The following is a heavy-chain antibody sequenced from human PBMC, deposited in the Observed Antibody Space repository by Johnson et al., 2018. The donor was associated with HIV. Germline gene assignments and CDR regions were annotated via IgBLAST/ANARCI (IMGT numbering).Heavy chain of an antibody. CDR1: GFTFSSYG. CDR2: IWHDGRDV. J-gene: IGHJ3*01. CDR3: ARDTYYYDTSGYLTRPRAFDV. V-gene: IGHV3-33*01. Sequence: VQLVESGGGVVQPGTSLRLSCAASGFTFSSYGIHWVRQAPGKGLEWVAFIWHDGRDVYYADSVKGRFTVSRDNSKNAVYLQMNSLRAEDTALYYCARDTYYYDTSGYLTRPRAFDVWGQGTMVTVSS. D-gene: IGHD3-22*01.